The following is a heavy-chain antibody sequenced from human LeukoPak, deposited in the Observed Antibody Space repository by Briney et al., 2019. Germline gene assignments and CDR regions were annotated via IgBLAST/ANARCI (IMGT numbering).Heavy chain of an antibody. CDR2: ISYDGSNK. J-gene: IGHJ4*02. CDR1: GFTFSSYA. D-gene: IGHD3-10*01. CDR3: APGHFDY. V-gene: IGHV3-30-3*01. Sequence: PGGSLRLSCAASGFTFSSYAMHWVRQAPGKGLEWVAVISYDGSNKYYADSVKGRFTISRDNSKNTLYLQMNSLRAEDTAVYYCAPGHFDYWGQGTLVTVSS.